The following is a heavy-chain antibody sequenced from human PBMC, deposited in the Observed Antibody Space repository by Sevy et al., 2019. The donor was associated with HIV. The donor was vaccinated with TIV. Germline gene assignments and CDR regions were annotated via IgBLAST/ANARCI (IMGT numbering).Heavy chain of an antibody. CDR1: GFTFSSYW. CDR3: VREGLGGFSYSLDC. CDR2: MKQDGSEK. V-gene: IGHV3-7*01. J-gene: IGHJ4*02. Sequence: GGSLRLSCADSGFTFSSYWMSWVRQAPGKGLEWVATMKQDGSEKYYVDSVKGRFTISRDNAKHSLYLQMNSLRAEDTAVYYCVREGLGGFSYSLDCWGQGTLVTVSS. D-gene: IGHD5-18*01.